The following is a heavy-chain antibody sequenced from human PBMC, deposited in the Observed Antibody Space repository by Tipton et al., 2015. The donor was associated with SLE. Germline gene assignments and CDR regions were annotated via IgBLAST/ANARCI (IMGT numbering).Heavy chain of an antibody. CDR3: ARVPLQDYEVYFQH. Sequence: SLRLSCAASGFTFSSYAMNWVRQAPGKGLEYVSAISTTGGSTFYANSVRGRFTISRDNSENTLILQMGSLGPEDTAVYYCARVPLQDYEVYFQHWGQGTLVTVSS. CDR2: ISTTGGST. J-gene: IGHJ1*01. CDR1: GFTFSSYA. D-gene: IGHD4-17*01. V-gene: IGHV3-64*01.